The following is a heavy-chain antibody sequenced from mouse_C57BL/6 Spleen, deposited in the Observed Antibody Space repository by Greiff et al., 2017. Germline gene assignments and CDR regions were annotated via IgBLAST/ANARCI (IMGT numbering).Heavy chain of an antibody. CDR2: IDPSDSET. V-gene: IGHV1-52*01. CDR3: ARIYYDYAPFAY. Sequence: QVQLQQPGAELVRPGSSVKLSCKASGYTFTSYWMHWVKQRPIQGLEWIGNIDPSDSETHYNQKFKDKATLTVDKSSSTAYMQLSSPTSEDSAVYYCARIYYDYAPFAYWGQGTLVTVSA. J-gene: IGHJ3*01. D-gene: IGHD2-4*01. CDR1: GYTFTSYW.